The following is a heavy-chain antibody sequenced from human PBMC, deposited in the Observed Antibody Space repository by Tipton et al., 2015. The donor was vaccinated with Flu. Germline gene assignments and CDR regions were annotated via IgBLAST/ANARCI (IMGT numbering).Heavy chain of an antibody. Sequence: GEALASDYYWGWIRQPPGRGLEWIGNIHHTGTTYYNPSLRSRVSIIRDRSKNHFSLKLSFVTAADTAVYYCARRDYSNYVSVPKNWFDSWGQGILVTASS. V-gene: IGHV4-38-2*01. CDR3: ARRDYSNYVSVPKNWFDS. CDR1: GEALASDYY. J-gene: IGHJ5*01. CDR2: IHHTGTT. D-gene: IGHD4-11*01.